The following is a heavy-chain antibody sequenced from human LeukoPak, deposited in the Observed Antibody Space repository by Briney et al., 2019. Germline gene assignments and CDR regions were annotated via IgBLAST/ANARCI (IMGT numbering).Heavy chain of an antibody. CDR1: GFTFNNLA. CDR3: VKPLHGAYGD. V-gene: IGHV3-23*01. D-gene: IGHD4-17*01. Sequence: PGGSLRLSCAGSGFTFNNLAMGWVRQAPGKGLEWVSVISSSGDHTYYSDSVKSRFTVPRDNSMNTLYLYMNSLRADDTAMYYCVKPLHGAYGDWGQGTLVTVSP. CDR2: ISSSGDHT. J-gene: IGHJ4*02.